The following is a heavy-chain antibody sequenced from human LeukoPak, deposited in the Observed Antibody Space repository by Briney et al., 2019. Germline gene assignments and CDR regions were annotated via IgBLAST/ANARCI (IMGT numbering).Heavy chain of an antibody. CDR1: GGSIYSGGYY. V-gene: IGHV4-30-4*01. CDR3: ARETVNWPFDY. Sequence: SETLSLTCTVSGGSIYSGGYYWSWIRQHPGKGLEWIGYIYYTGSTYYNPSLKSRVTISVDTSKNQFSLKLSSVTAADTAVYYCARETVNWPFDYWGQGTLVTVSS. CDR2: IYYTGST. D-gene: IGHD4-17*01. J-gene: IGHJ4*02.